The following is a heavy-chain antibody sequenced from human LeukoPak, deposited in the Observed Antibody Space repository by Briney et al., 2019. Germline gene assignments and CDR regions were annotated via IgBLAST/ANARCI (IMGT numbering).Heavy chain of an antibody. D-gene: IGHD6-13*01. CDR2: IYPGDSDT. CDR3: ARHLVSSQYFDY. V-gene: IGHV5-51*01. J-gene: IGHJ4*02. Sequence: GESLKISCKGSGYSFSSNWIGWVRQMPGKGLEWMGIIYPGDSDTRYSPSFQGQVTISADKSISTAYLQWSSLKASDTAIYYCARHLVSSQYFDYWGQGTLVTVSS. CDR1: GYSFSSNW.